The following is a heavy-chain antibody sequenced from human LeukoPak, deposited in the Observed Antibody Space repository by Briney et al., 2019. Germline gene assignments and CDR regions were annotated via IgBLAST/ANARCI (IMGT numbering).Heavy chain of an antibody. CDR3: ARIAASALEY. D-gene: IGHD6-13*01. CDR2: IYYSGST. J-gene: IGHJ4*02. V-gene: IGHV4-59*13. Sequence: PSETLSLTCTVSGGSINGYYWSWIRQPPGKGLEYIGYIYYSGSTDYNPSFKSRVTISVDTSNNQFSLKVTSVTAADTAVYYCARIAASALEYWGQGALVTVSS. CDR1: GGSINGYY.